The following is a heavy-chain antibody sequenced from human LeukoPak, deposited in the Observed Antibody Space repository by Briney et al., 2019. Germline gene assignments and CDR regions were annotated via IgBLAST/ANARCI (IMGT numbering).Heavy chain of an antibody. J-gene: IGHJ4*02. CDR1: GFTFSSYA. CDR3: AKDGIVGATTNMVDY. V-gene: IGHV3-23*01. CDR2: ISGSGGST. D-gene: IGHD1-26*01. Sequence: GGSLRLSCAASGFTFSSYAMSWVPQAPGKGLEWGSGISGSGGSTYYADSVKGRFTISRDNSKNTLYLQMNSLRAEDTAVYYCAKDGIVGATTNMVDYWGQGTLVTVSS.